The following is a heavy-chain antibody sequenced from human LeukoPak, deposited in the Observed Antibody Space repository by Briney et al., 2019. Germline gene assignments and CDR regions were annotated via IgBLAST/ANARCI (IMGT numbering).Heavy chain of an antibody. CDR1: GYSFTNYW. V-gene: IGHV5-51*01. Sequence: GESLKISCKGSGYSFTNYWISWVRQMPGKGLEWMGIIYPGDSDTTYSPSFQGQVTISADKSISTAYLQWSSLKASDTAMYYCANSTRPGIAVRTFDYWGQGTLVTVSS. J-gene: IGHJ4*02. CDR2: IYPGDSDT. D-gene: IGHD6-19*01. CDR3: ANSTRPGIAVRTFDY.